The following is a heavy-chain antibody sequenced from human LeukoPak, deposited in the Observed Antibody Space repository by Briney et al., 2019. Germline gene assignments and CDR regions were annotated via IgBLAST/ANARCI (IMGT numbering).Heavy chain of an antibody. CDR2: IYYSGST. CDR1: VGSISSGYYY. CDR3: AREEYSYGYTHYFDY. Sequence: SQTLSLTCTVSVGSISSGYYYWSWIRQPPGKGLQWIGYIYYSGSTYYNPSLKSRVTISVDTSKNQFSLKLSSVTAADTAVYYCAREEYSYGYTHYFDYWGQGTLVTVSS. J-gene: IGHJ4*02. V-gene: IGHV4-30-4*01. D-gene: IGHD5-18*01.